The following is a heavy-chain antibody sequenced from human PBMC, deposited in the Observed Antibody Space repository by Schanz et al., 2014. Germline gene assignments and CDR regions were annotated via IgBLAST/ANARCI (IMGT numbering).Heavy chain of an antibody. CDR1: GFTLSSYA. D-gene: IGHD3-10*01. V-gene: IGHV3-30-3*01. J-gene: IGHJ6*02. Sequence: QVQLVESGGGVVQPGRSLRLSCAAYGFTLSSYAMHWVRQAPGKGLEWVAVISYDGRNKYYADSVKGRFSISRDNAKNSLFLQMNRLRAEDTAVYYCARDFDDRRGYGSGYCLGDCMDVWGQGTTVTVSS. CDR3: ARDFDDRRGYGSGYCLGDCMDV. CDR2: ISYDGRNK.